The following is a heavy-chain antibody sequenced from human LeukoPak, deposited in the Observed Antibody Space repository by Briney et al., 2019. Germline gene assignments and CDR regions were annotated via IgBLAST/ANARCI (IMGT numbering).Heavy chain of an antibody. Sequence: SGGSLRLSCAASGFTFSSYAMSWVRQAPGKGLEWVSAISGSGGSTYYADSVKGRFTISRDNSKNTLYLQMNSLRAEDTAVYYCAKDVEPLRFPAPGGNWFDPWGQGTLVTVSS. D-gene: IGHD3-3*01. J-gene: IGHJ5*02. CDR2: ISGSGGST. CDR1: GFTFSSYA. V-gene: IGHV3-23*01. CDR3: AKDVEPLRFPAPGGNWFDP.